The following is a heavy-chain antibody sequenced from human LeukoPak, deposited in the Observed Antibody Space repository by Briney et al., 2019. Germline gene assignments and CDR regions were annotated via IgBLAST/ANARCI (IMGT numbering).Heavy chain of an antibody. D-gene: IGHD1-26*01. Sequence: GGSLRLSCVASGFTFSSYPMHWVRQAPGKGLEWVAVMSYDGSNKYYADSVKGRFTISRDNSKNTLYLQMNSLRAEDTAVYYCARSGGSYYAPLSYWGQGTLVTVSS. V-gene: IGHV3-30*04. CDR2: MSYDGSNK. CDR3: ARSGGSYYAPLSY. CDR1: GFTFSSYP. J-gene: IGHJ4*02.